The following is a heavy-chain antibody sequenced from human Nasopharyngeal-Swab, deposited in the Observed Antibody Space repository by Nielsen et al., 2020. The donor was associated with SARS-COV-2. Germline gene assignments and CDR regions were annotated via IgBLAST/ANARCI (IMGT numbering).Heavy chain of an antibody. CDR1: GGTFSSYA. CDR2: IIPIFGTA. CDR3: ARDRAYCSSISCYQSGGTYYYYYYGMDV. V-gene: IGHV1-69*06. D-gene: IGHD2-2*01. J-gene: IGHJ6*02. Sequence: SVKVSCKASGGTFSSYAISWVRQAPGQGLEWMGGIIPIFGTANYAQKFQGRVTITADKSTSTAYMELSSLRSEDTAVYYCARDRAYCSSISCYQSGGTYYYYYYGMDVWGQGTTVTVSS.